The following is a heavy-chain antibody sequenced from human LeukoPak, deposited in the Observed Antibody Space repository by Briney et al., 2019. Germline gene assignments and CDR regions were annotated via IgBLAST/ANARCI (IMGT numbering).Heavy chain of an antibody. CDR3: ARANEETANPPDDFGP. J-gene: IGHJ5*02. CDR1: GYTFTGYY. Sequence: GASVKVSCKASGYTFTGYYMHWVRQAPGQGLEWMGWINANTGNPTYAQGFTGRFVFSLDTSVSTAYLQISSLKAEDTAVYYCARANEETANPPDDFGPWGQGTLVTVSS. D-gene: IGHD2-21*02. CDR2: INANTGNP. V-gene: IGHV7-4-1*02.